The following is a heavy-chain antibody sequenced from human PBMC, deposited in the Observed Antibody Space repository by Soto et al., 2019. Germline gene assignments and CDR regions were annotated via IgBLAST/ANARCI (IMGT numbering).Heavy chain of an antibody. V-gene: IGHV4-38-2*02. CDR1: GYSVRSGHY. J-gene: IGHJ5*02. D-gene: IGHD4-4*01. Sequence: PSETLSLTCTVSGYSVRSGHYWGWIRQSPAKGLEWIASVQHFGTTLYNPSLKTRVTVSVDTSKNQFSLSPRFVTAADTAVYYCAGDSNESWFYNWGQGIQVTVSS. CDR2: VQHFGTT. CDR3: AGDSNESWFYN.